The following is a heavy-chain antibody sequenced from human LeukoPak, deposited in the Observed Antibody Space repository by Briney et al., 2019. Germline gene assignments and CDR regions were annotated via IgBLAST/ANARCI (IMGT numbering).Heavy chain of an antibody. CDR2: IIPILGIA. V-gene: IGHV1-69*04. D-gene: IGHD3-10*01. J-gene: IGHJ4*02. Sequence: GSSVKVSCKASGGTFSSYAISWVRQAPGQGLEWMGRIIPILGIANYAQKFQGRVTITADKSTSTAYMELSSLRSEDTAVYYCASMATLVRGVPYWGQGTLVTVPS. CDR3: ASMATLVRGVPY. CDR1: GGTFSSYA.